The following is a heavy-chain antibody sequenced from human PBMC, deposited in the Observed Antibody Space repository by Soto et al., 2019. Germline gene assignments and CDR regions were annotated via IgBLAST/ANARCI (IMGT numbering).Heavy chain of an antibody. Sequence: PGGSLRLSCAASGFTFSDYYMSWIRQAPGKGLEWVSYISSSGSTIYYADSVKGRFTISRDNAKNSLYLQMNSLRAEDTAVYYCARVKYRLYWYFDLWGRGTLVTVSS. V-gene: IGHV3-11*01. J-gene: IGHJ2*01. D-gene: IGHD2-2*01. CDR2: ISSSGSTI. CDR3: ARVKYRLYWYFDL. CDR1: GFTFSDYY.